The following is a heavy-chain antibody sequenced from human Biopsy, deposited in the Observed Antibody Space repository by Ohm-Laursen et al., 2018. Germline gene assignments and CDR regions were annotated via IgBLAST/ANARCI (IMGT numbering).Heavy chain of an antibody. J-gene: IGHJ1*01. CDR2: NIPILGTG. D-gene: IGHD3-9*01. V-gene: IGHV1-69*06. CDR3: ATKLTGYFHH. Sequence: SSVKVSCKAPGGTFSNYGVNWVRQAPGQGLERLGGNIPILGTGNYAQKFQDRVTVAADTSTSTATMELRSLRSDDTAVHYCATKLTGYFHHWSQGTLVIVSS. CDR1: GGTFSNYG.